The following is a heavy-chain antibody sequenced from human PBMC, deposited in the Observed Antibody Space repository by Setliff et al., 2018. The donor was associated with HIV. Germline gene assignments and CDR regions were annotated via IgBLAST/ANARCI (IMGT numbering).Heavy chain of an antibody. CDR3: AIGESSTWDLAEHFQH. Sequence: PSETLSLTCTVSDVSVSSGGYYWSWIRQHPGKGLEWIGDVHHTGTTYLDPSLKSRITISVDTSKNQFSLKLGFVTAADTAVYHCAIGESSTWDLAEHFQHWGHGTLVTVSS. J-gene: IGHJ1*01. D-gene: IGHD2-2*01. CDR1: DVSVSSGGYY. V-gene: IGHV4-31*03. CDR2: VHHTGTT.